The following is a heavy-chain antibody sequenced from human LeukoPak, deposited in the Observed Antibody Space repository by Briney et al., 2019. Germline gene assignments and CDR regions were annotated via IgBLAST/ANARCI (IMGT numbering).Heavy chain of an antibody. D-gene: IGHD4-17*01. V-gene: IGHV3-23*01. CDR1: GFTFSSYA. CDR3: ARDFRLRRTYYYGMDV. Sequence: PGGSLRLSCAASGFTFSSYAMSWVRQAPGKGLEWVSAISGSGGSTYYADSVKGRFTISRDNSKNTLYLQMNSLRAEDTAVYYCARDFRLRRTYYYGMDVWGQGTTVTVSS. J-gene: IGHJ6*02. CDR2: ISGSGGST.